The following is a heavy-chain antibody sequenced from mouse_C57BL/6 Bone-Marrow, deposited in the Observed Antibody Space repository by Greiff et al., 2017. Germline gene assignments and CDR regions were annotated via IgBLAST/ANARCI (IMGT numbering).Heavy chain of an antibody. CDR2: IYPSDSET. V-gene: IGHV1-61*01. J-gene: IGHJ1*03. CDR1: GYTFTSYW. CDR3: ARYRRGYGSSYWYFDV. D-gene: IGHD1-1*01. Sequence: VQLQQSGAELVRPGSSVKLSCKASGYTFTSYWMDWVKQRPGQGLEWIGNIYPSDSETHYNQKFKDKATLTVDKSSSTAYMQLSSLTSEDSAVYYCARYRRGYGSSYWYFDVWGTGTTVTVSS.